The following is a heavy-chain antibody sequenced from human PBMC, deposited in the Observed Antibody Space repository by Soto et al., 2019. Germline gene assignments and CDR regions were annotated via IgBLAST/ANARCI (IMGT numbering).Heavy chain of an antibody. Sequence: QVQLVESGGGVVQPGRSLRLSCAASGFTFSSYAMHWVRQAPGKGLEWVAVISYDGSNKYYADSVKGRFTISRDNSKNTLYLQMNSLRPEDTAVYYCARDSVTSFDYWGQGTLVTVSS. CDR3: ARDSVTSFDY. D-gene: IGHD4-4*01. CDR2: ISYDGSNK. V-gene: IGHV3-30-3*01. J-gene: IGHJ4*02. CDR1: GFTFSSYA.